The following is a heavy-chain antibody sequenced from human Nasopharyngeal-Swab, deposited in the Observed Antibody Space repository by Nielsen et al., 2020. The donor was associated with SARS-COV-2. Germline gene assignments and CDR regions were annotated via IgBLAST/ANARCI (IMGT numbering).Heavy chain of an antibody. CDR2: INHSGST. J-gene: IGHJ6*03. Sequence: WIRQPPGKGLEWIREINHSGSTNYNPSLKSRVTISVDTSKNQFSLKLSSVTAADTAVYYCARARVLAVAGYYYYYMDVWGKGTTVTVSS. V-gene: IGHV4-34*01. CDR3: ARARVLAVAGYYYYYMDV. D-gene: IGHD6-19*01.